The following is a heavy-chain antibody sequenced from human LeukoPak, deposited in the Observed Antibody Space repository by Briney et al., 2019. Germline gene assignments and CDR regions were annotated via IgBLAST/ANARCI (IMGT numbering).Heavy chain of an antibody. D-gene: IGHD3-16*01. J-gene: IGHJ6*02. CDR2: ISSNGGST. CDR3: ARVGYDGYGMDV. Sequence: GGSLRLSCAASGFTFSSYAMHWVRQAPGKGLEYVSAISSNGGSTYYANSVKGRFTISRDNSKNTLYLQMGSLRAEDMAVYYCARVGYDGYGMDVWGQGTTVTVSS. V-gene: IGHV3-64*01. CDR1: GFTFSSYA.